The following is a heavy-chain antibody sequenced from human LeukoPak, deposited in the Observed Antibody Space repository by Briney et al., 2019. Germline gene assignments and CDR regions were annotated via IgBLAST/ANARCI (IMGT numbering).Heavy chain of an antibody. CDR3: ARAPHYDSSGYNYDMYYFDY. D-gene: IGHD3-22*01. V-gene: IGHV4-31*03. CDR2: IYDYSGST. J-gene: IGHJ4*02. Sequence: SQTLSLTCNVSGVATRSGDYSWSWIRQHPRKGLEWIGFIYDYSGSTYYKPFLKSRVTISVDTSKNQFSLKLSSVTAADTAVYYCARAPHYDSSGYNYDMYYFDYWGQGTLVTVSS. CDR1: GVATRSGDYS.